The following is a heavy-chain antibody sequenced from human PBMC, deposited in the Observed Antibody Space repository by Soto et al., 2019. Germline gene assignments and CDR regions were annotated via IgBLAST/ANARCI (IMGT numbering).Heavy chain of an antibody. CDR3: AKSTARIPRDDAFDI. Sequence: GGALRLCCAASGFTVSSNYMSWVRQAPGKGLEWVSVIYSGGSTYYADSVKGRFTISRDNSKNTLYLQMNSLRAEDTAVYYCAKSTARIPRDDAFDIWGQGTMVTVSS. J-gene: IGHJ3*02. CDR2: IYSGGST. V-gene: IGHV3-53*01. CDR1: GFTVSSNY. D-gene: IGHD5-18*01.